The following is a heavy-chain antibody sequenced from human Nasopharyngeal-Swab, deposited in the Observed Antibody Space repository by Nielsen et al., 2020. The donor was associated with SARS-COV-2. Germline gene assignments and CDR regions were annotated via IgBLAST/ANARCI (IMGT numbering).Heavy chain of an antibody. CDR3: ARNPPHFSGDSSGYFN. J-gene: IGHJ4*02. CDR1: GYTFTSYD. Sequence: ASVKVSCKASGYTFTSYDINWVRQATGQGLEWMGWMNPNSGNTGYAQKFQGRVTITRNTSISTAYMELSSLRSEDTAVYYCARNPPHFSGDSSGYFNWGQGTLVTVSS. V-gene: IGHV1-8*03. D-gene: IGHD3-22*01. CDR2: MNPNSGNT.